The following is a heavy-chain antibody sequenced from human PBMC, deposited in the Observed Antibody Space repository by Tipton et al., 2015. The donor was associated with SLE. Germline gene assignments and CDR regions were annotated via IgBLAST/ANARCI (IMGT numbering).Heavy chain of an antibody. J-gene: IGHJ4*02. Sequence: QVQLVQSGAEVKKPGASVKVSCKASGYTFTSYDINWVRQATGQGLEWMGWMNPNSGNTGYAQKFQGRVTMTRNTSISTAYMELSSRRSEDAAVCCCAGGQHGSGSYNGGGGQGALGTVSS. V-gene: IGHV1-8*01. D-gene: IGHD3-10*01. CDR3: AGGQHGSGSYNGG. CDR2: MNPNSGNT. CDR1: GYTFTSYD.